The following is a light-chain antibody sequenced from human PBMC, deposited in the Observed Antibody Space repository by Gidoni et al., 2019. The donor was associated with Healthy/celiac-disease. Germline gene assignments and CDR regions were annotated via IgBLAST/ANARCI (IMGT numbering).Light chain of an antibody. Sequence: IVFTPSPATPSLSPGERATLSCRASQSVSSYLAWYQQKPGQAPRLLIYDASNRATGIPARFSGSGSGTDFTLTISSLEPEDFAVYYCQQRSNWPPVTFXQXTRLEIK. CDR2: DAS. V-gene: IGKV3-11*01. CDR1: QSVSSY. CDR3: QQRSNWPPVT. J-gene: IGKJ5*01.